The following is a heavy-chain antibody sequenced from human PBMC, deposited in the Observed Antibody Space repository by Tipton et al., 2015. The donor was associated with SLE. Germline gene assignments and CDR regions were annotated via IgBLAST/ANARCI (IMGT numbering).Heavy chain of an antibody. CDR2: IYTSGST. CDR3: ARDTRGIAAAGRVGWFDP. V-gene: IGHV4-4*07. CDR1: GGSIFNYY. J-gene: IGHJ5*02. D-gene: IGHD6-13*01. Sequence: TLSLTCTVSGGSIFNYYWSWIRQPAGKGLEWIGRIYTSGSTNYNPSLKSRVTMSVDTSKNQFSLKLSSVTAADTAVYYCARDTRGIAAAGRVGWFDPWGQGTLVTVSS.